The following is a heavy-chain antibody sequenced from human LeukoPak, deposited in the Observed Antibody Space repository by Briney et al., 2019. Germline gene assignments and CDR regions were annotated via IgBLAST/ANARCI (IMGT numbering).Heavy chain of an antibody. CDR2: IYTSGYT. D-gene: IGHD3-9*01. J-gene: IGHJ4*02. CDR3: ARHPPLTGYQQIDY. Sequence: SQTLSLTCTVSGGSISSGSYYWSWIRQPAGKGLEWIGRIYTSGYTNYNPSLKSRVTISVDTSKNQFSLKLSSVTAADTAVYYCARHPPLTGYQQIDYWGQGTLVTVSS. V-gene: IGHV4-61*02. CDR1: GGSISSGSYY.